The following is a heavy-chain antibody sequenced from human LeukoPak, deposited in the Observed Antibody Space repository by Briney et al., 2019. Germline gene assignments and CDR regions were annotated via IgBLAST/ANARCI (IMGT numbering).Heavy chain of an antibody. CDR2: ISGSDGST. V-gene: IGHV3-23*01. CDR1: GFTFSSYA. D-gene: IGHD2-2*01. J-gene: IGHJ4*02. CDR3: AKVETSGGANCYALDY. Sequence: GGSLRLSCAASGFTFSSYAMTRVRQAPDKGLEWLSAISGSDGSTYYADSVKGRFTISRDDSQNTLYLQMNSLSAEDTAVYYCAKVETSGGANCYALDYWGQGTPVTASS.